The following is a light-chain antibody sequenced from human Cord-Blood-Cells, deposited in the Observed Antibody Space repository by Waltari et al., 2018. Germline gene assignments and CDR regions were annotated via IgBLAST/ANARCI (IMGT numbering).Light chain of an antibody. CDR3: QSADSSGTYVV. CDR1: ALPKQY. Sequence: SYKLTQPPSVSVSPGQTARITCSGDALPKQYAYWYQQKPGQAPVLVIYKDSERPSGIPERFSGSSSGTTVTLTTSGVQAEDEADYYCQSADSSGTYVVFGGGTKLTVL. J-gene: IGLJ2*01. CDR2: KDS. V-gene: IGLV3-25*03.